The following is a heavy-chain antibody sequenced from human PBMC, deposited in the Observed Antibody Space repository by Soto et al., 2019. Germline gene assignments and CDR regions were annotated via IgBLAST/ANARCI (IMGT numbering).Heavy chain of an antibody. CDR3: ARGSRSCCHDY. J-gene: IGHJ4*02. V-gene: IGHV1-18*01. CDR1: GYTFTSYG. Sequence: QVQLVQSGAEVKKPGASVKVSCKASGYTFTSYGISWVRQAPGQGLEWMGWISAYNGNTNFAQKLEGRVTMTTGTPARPAYMELRSLGSDDPGVYYCARGSRSCCHDYWGQGTLVTVSS. D-gene: IGHD2-15*01. CDR2: ISAYNGNT.